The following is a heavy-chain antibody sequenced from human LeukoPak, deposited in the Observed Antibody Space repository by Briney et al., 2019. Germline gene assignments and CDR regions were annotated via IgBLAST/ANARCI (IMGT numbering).Heavy chain of an antibody. CDR1: GYTFTSYG. D-gene: IGHD3-22*01. CDR3: ARDFPYYYDSSGYSQAFDI. J-gene: IGHJ3*02. V-gene: IGHV1-18*01. Sequence: ASVKVSCKASGYTFTSYGISWVRQAPGQGLEWMGWNSAYNGNTNYAQKLQGRVTMTTDTSTSTAYMELRSLRSDDTAVYYCARDFPYYYDSSGYSQAFDIWGQGTMVTVSS. CDR2: NSAYNGNT.